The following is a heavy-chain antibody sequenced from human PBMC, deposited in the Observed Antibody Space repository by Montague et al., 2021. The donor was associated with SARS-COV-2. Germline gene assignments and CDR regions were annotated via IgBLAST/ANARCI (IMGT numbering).Heavy chain of an antibody. CDR3: ARETMTADAFDI. CDR1: GASVGSSD. CDR2: SYSVGST. D-gene: IGHD1-14*01. Sequence: SETLSLTCTVSGASVGSSDWGWIRQSPGKGLEWIGYSYSVGSTDYNPSLKSRATISRGTSKNQFSLKVRSVTAADTAVYYCARETMTADAFDIWGQGTMVTVSS. V-gene: IGHV4-59*02. J-gene: IGHJ3*02.